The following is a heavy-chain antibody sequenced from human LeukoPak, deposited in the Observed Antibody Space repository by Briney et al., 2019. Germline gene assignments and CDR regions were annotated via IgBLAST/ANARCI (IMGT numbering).Heavy chain of an antibody. CDR2: ISYDGSNK. CDR3: AKDRSYDSSGYLDY. V-gene: IGHV3-30*18. CDR1: GFTFSSYG. Sequence: GGSLRLSCAASGFTFSSYGMHWVRQAPGKGLEWVAVISYDGSNKYYVDSVKGRFTISRDNSKNTLYLQMNSLRAEDAAVYYCAKDRSYDSSGYLDYWGQGTLVTVSS. D-gene: IGHD3-22*01. J-gene: IGHJ4*02.